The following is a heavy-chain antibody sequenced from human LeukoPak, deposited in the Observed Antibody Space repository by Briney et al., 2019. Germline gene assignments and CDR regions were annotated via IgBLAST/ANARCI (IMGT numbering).Heavy chain of an antibody. V-gene: IGHV3-72*01. CDR1: GFTSSDHY. CDR2: TRNRANGYTT. Sequence: GGSLRLSCAVSGFTSSDHYMDWVRQAPGKGLEWVGRTRNRANGYTTEYAASVEGRFSISRDVSKNSFYLQMNSLKTEDTAVYYCARSGFCGAGTCYPDYFDLWGQGTRVTVSS. CDR3: ARSGFCGAGTCYPDYFDL. J-gene: IGHJ4*02. D-gene: IGHD2-15*01.